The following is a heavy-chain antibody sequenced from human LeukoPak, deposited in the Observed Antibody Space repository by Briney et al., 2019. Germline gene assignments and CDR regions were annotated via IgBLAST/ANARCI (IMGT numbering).Heavy chain of an antibody. V-gene: IGHV3-21*01. D-gene: IGHD6-19*01. CDR1: GFTFSSYS. J-gene: IGHJ6*04. CDR3: ATPGGVAVALVNV. CDR2: ISSSSSYI. Sequence: GGSLRLSCAASGFTFSSYSMNWVRQAPEKGLEWVSSISSSSSYIYYADSVKGRFTISRDNAKNSLYLQMNSLRAEDTAVYYCATPGGVAVALVNVWGKGTTVTVSS.